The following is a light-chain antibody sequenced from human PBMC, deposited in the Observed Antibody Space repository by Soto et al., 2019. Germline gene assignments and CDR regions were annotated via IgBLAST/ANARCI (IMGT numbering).Light chain of an antibody. V-gene: IGLV2-11*01. CDR1: SSDLAIYNY. CDR2: QVT. CDR3: CSYAGSYTYV. J-gene: IGLJ1*01. Sequence: QSALTQPASVSGSPGQSITISCTGTSSDLAIYNYVSWYQQQPGKAPKLMIYQVTNRPSGVPDRFSGSKSGDTASLTISGLQAEDEADYYCCSYAGSYTYVFGTGTKLTVL.